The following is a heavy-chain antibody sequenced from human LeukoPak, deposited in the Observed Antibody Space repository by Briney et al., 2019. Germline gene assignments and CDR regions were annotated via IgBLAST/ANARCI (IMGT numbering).Heavy chain of an antibody. D-gene: IGHD6-19*01. Sequence: GGSLRLSCAASGFTFGSYAMSWVRQPPGKGLEWISAISGNGGATWYADSVKGRLTISRDNSKNTLYLQMNSLRVEETAVYYCAKGFYSSGPGAFDIWGQGTMVTVSS. V-gene: IGHV3-23*01. CDR3: AKGFYSSGPGAFDI. CDR2: ISGNGGAT. J-gene: IGHJ3*02. CDR1: GFTFGSYA.